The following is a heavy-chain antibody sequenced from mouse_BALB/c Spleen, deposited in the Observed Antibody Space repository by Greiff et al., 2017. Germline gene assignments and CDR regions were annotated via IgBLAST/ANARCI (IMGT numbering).Heavy chain of an antibody. J-gene: IGHJ4*01. CDR1: GFAFSSYD. CDR3: ARCGYSAMDY. V-gene: IGHV5-12-1*01. CDR2: ISSGGGST. D-gene: IGHD2-2*01. Sequence: DVHLVESGGGLVKPGGSLKLSCAASGFAFSSYDMSWVRQTPEKRLEWVAYISSGGGSTYYPDTVKGRFTISRDNAKNTLYLQMSSLKSEDTAMYYCARCGYSAMDYWGQGTSVTVSS.